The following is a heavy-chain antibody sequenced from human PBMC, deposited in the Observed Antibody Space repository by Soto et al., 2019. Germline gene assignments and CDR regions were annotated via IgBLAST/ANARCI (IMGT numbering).Heavy chain of an antibody. J-gene: IGHJ4*02. V-gene: IGHV3-23*05. CDR1: GFTFSTYA. CDR2: IDNSGGIT. Sequence: GGSLRLCCAASGFTFSTYAMSWVRQDPGKGLEWVSTIDNSGGITYYADSVKGRFTISRDNSKNTLYLQMNSLRAEDTAVYYCAKGGYNYGFLFDCWGQGTLVTVSS. CDR3: AKGGYNYGFLFDC. D-gene: IGHD5-18*01.